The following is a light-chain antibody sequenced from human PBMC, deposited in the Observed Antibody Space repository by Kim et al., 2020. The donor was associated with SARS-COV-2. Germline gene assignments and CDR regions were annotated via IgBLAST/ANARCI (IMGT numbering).Light chain of an antibody. CDR1: QSVRSNF. V-gene: IGKV3-20*01. Sequence: EIALTQSPGTLSVSPGDSATLSCRASQSVRSNFLAWYQQRPGQAPRLLIFGASSRATGVPHRFSGSVSGTEFILTINRLEPEDFAVYYCQQYGISPHTFGQGTKLEI. CDR2: GAS. J-gene: IGKJ2*01. CDR3: QQYGISPHT.